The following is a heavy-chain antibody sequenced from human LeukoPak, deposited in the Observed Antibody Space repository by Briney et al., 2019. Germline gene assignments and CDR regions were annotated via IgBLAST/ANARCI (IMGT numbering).Heavy chain of an antibody. CDR2: IIPIFGTA. CDR3: ARGGAVAGTRFLFDY. J-gene: IGHJ4*02. CDR1: GGTFSSYA. D-gene: IGHD6-19*01. V-gene: IGHV1-69*05. Sequence: SVKVSCKASGGTFSSYAISWVRQAPGQGLEWMGRIIPIFGTANYAQKFQGRVTITTDESTSTAYMELSSLRSEDTAVYYCARGGAVAGTRFLFDYWGQGTLVTVSS.